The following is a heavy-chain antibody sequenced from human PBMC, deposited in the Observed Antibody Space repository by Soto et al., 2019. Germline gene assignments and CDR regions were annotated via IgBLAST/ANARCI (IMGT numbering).Heavy chain of an antibody. CDR2: MSGRSGDP. J-gene: IGHJ6*04. CDR3: AREGGHGTVKRHYGLDL. CDR1: GYPFNKFA. Sequence: QVQLVQSGGEVKKPGASVRVSCQASGYPFNKFAIHWVRQAPGHGLEWLGRMSGRSGDPNCAPTARDRISMDTDTSNTTAYMERRSLRSAVTAVYYCAREGGHGTVKRHYGLDLWGKGTTVTVAS. D-gene: IGHD1-26*01. V-gene: IGHV1-18*01.